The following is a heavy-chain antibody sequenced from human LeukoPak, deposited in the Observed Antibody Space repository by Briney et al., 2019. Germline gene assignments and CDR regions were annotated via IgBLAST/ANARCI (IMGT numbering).Heavy chain of an antibody. CDR2: ISYDGSNK. Sequence: GGALRLSCAASGFTFSNYGMHWVRQAPGKGLEWVAVISYDGSNKYYTDSVKGRFTISRDNSKNTLYLQMNSLGAEDTAVYYCAKDRTAGYDDLVDYWGQGTLVTVSS. CDR3: AKDRTAGYDDLVDY. CDR1: GFTFSNYG. J-gene: IGHJ4*02. V-gene: IGHV3-30*18. D-gene: IGHD5-12*01.